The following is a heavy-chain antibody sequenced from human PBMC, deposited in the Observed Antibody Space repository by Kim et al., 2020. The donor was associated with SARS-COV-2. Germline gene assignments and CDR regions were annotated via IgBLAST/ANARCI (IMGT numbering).Heavy chain of an antibody. D-gene: IGHD3-9*01. CDR3: ARSRRRYFDWLTPGDFDY. CDR2: INTNTGNP. V-gene: IGHV7-4-1*02. J-gene: IGHJ4*02. CDR1: GYTFTSYA. Sequence: ASVKVSCKASGYTFTSYAMNWVRQAPGQGLEWMGWINTNTGNPTYAQGFTGRFVFSLDTSVNTAYLQISSLKAEDTAVYYCARSRRRYFDWLTPGDFDYWGQGTLVTVSS.